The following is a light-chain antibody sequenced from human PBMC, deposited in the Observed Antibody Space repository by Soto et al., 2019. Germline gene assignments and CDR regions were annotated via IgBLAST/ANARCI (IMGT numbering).Light chain of an antibody. J-gene: IGKJ2*01. CDR1: QSISTW. Sequence: DIQMTQSPSTVSASVGYGVTITCRASQSISTWLAWYQQKPGKAPKLLIYDASTLESGVPSGFSGSGSWTEFTLTISSLQPDDFATYYCQQYTSYPYTFGQGTKLEIK. CDR3: QQYTSYPYT. V-gene: IGKV1-5*01. CDR2: DAS.